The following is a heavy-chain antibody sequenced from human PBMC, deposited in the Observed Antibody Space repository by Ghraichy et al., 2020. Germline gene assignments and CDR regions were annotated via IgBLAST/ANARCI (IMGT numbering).Heavy chain of an antibody. V-gene: IGHV3-48*03. Sequence: GESLNISCAASGFTFSDYEMNWVRQAPGKGLEWVSYITSSGSTVYYADSLKGRFTISRDNAKNSLYLQMISPRAEDTAIYYCARDMGWEMLPNYFDYWGQGTLVTVSS. D-gene: IGHD1-26*01. CDR3: ARDMGWEMLPNYFDY. J-gene: IGHJ4*02. CDR1: GFTFSDYE. CDR2: ITSSGSTV.